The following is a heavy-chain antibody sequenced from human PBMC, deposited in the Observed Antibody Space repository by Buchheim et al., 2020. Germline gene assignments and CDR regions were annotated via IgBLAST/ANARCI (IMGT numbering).Heavy chain of an antibody. CDR1: GGSISSSSYY. J-gene: IGHJ6*03. D-gene: IGHD3-10*01. CDR3: VRGGGGESTAKNYYYYYMDV. Sequence: QLQLQESGPGLVKPSETLSLTCTVSGGSISSSSYYWGWIRQPPGKGLEWIGSIYYSGSTYYNPSLKSRVTISVDTSKNQFSLKLSSVTAADTAVYYCVRGGGGESTAKNYYYYYMDVWGKGTT. V-gene: IGHV4-39*01. CDR2: IYYSGST.